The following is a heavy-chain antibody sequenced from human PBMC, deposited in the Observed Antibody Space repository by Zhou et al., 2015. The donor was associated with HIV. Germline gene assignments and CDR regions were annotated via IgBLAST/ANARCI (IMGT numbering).Heavy chain of an antibody. J-gene: IGHJ2*01. CDR2: IVPFFGTA. D-gene: IGHD7-27*01. CDR1: GGTFSNHG. V-gene: IGHV1-69*06. Sequence: QVQLVQSGAEAKKPGSSVKVSCKASGGTFSNHGISWVRQAPGQGFEWMGGIVPFFGTANYAQKFQGRVTITADKSTSTAYMELSSLRSEDMAAYYCAREGWGSWYFDLWGRGTLVSVSS. CDR3: AREGWGSWYFDL.